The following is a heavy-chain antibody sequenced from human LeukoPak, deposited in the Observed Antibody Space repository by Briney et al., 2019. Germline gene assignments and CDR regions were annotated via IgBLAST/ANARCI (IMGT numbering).Heavy chain of an antibody. CDR1: GDTFTGDY. D-gene: IGHD4-17*01. V-gene: IGHV1-2*02. Sequence: ASVKGSCKAFGDTFTGDYMRCVRQAPGHEREWRWWVYPNRGGTKYVQKFQGRGTMSRGTPLRAAYMELSTVRSDDTAVYYCARVHNGDHGRVFGYWREATLLTDP. J-gene: IGHJ5*02. CDR2: VYPNRGGT. CDR3: ARVHNGDHGRVFGYWREATLLTDP.